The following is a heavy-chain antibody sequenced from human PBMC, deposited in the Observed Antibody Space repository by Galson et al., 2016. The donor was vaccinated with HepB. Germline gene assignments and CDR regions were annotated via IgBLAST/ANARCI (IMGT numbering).Heavy chain of an antibody. CDR1: GFTFSSYD. CDR2: ISYDGTNK. J-gene: IGHJ4*02. CDR3: AKGGYYDDYALDY. D-gene: IGHD4-17*01. Sequence: SLRLSCAASGFTFSSYDIHWVRQAPGKGLEWVAFISYDGTNKYYADSVKGRFTISRDNSKKTLYLQMNRLRAEDTAVYYCAKGGYYDDYALDYWGQGTLVTVSS. V-gene: IGHV3-30*18.